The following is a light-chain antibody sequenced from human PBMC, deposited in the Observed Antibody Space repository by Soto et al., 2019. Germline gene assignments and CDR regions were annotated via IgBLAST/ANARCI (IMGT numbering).Light chain of an antibody. Sequence: EIVLTQSPGTLSLSPGEIATLSCRASQSVSNNYLAWYQQKPGQAPRLLIYGASNRATDTPDRFSGSGSGTDFTLIISRLETEDFAMYYCQQYGDSPWTFGQGTKVDI. CDR3: QQYGDSPWT. V-gene: IGKV3-20*01. CDR2: GAS. CDR1: QSVSNNY. J-gene: IGKJ1*01.